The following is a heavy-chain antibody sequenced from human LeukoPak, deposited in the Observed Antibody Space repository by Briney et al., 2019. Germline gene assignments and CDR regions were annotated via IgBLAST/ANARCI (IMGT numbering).Heavy chain of an antibody. CDR1: GGSISSSSYY. V-gene: IGHV4-39*01. CDR3: ARSGVRYCSGGSCYNIGIDY. CDR2: IYYSGST. J-gene: IGHJ4*02. Sequence: SETLSLTCTVSGGSISSSSYYWGWIRQPPGKGLEWIGSIYYSGSTYYNPSLKSRVTISVDTSKNQFSLKLSSVTAADTAVYYCARSGVRYCSGGSCYNIGIDYWGQGTLVTVSS. D-gene: IGHD2-15*01.